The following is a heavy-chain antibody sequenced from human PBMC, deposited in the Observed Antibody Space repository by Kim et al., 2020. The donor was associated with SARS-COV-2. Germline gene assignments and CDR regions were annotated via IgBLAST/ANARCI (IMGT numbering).Heavy chain of an antibody. Sequence: GGSLRLSCAASGFTFSDHFMDWVRQAPGKGLEWVGRIRNKANSYTTEYAASVKGRFTISRDDSRNSLFLQMNSLEIEDTADYYCGKRELSMWAPMDVWGQGTTVTVSS. CDR2: IRNKANSYTT. CDR3: GKRELSMWAPMDV. CDR1: GFTFSDHF. J-gene: IGHJ6*02. D-gene: IGHD1-26*01. V-gene: IGHV3-72*01.